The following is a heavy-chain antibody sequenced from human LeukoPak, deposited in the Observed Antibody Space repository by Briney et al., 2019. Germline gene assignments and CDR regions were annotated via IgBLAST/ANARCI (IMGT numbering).Heavy chain of an antibody. CDR2: IIPIFGTA. CDR3: ARGYYDSSGYGAFDI. D-gene: IGHD3-22*01. CDR1: GGTFSSYA. V-gene: IGHV1-69*01. J-gene: IGHJ3*02. Sequence: SVKVSCKASGGTFSSYAISWVRQAPGQGLEWMGGIIPIFGTANYAQKFQGRVTITADESTSTVYMELSSLRSEDTAVYYCARGYYDSSGYGAFDIWGQGTMVTVSS.